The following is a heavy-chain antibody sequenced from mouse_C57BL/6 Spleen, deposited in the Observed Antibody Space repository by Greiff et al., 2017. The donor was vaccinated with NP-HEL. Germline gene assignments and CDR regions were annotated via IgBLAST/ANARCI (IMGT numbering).Heavy chain of an antibody. J-gene: IGHJ2*01. D-gene: IGHD4-1*02. CDR1: GYTFTDYY. Sequence: EVQLQQSGPVLVKPGASVKMSCKASGYTFTDYYMNWVKQSHGKSLEWIGVINPYNGGTSYNQKFKGKATLTVDKSSSTAYMELNSLTSEDSAVYYCARTNWDAACFDYWGQGTTLTVSS. CDR3: ARTNWDAACFDY. V-gene: IGHV1-19*01. CDR2: INPYNGGT.